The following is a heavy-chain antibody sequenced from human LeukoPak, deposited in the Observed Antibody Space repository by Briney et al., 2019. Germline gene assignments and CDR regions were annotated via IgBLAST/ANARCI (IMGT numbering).Heavy chain of an antibody. CDR2: INHSGST. D-gene: IGHD3-10*01. V-gene: IGHV4-34*01. CDR3: ASCRVVRGVIDY. Sequence: SETLSLTCAVYGGSFSGYYWSWIRQPPGKGLEWIGEINHSGSTNYNPSLKSRVTISVDTSKNQFSLKLSSVTAADTAVYYCASCRVVRGVIDYWGQGTLVTVSS. CDR1: GGSFSGYY. J-gene: IGHJ4*02.